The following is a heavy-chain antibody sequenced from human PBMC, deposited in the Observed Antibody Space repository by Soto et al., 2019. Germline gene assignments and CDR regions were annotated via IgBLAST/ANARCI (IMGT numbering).Heavy chain of an antibody. Sequence: EVQLVESGGGLVKPGGSLRLSYAASGFTFSSYSMNWVRQAPGKGLEWVSSISSSSSYIYYADSVKGRFTISRDNAKNSLYLQMNSLRAEDTAVYYCARDGADILTGYYYYYGMDVWGQGTTVTVSS. CDR1: GFTFSSYS. J-gene: IGHJ6*02. CDR3: ARDGADILTGYYYYYGMDV. CDR2: ISSSSSYI. D-gene: IGHD3-9*01. V-gene: IGHV3-21*01.